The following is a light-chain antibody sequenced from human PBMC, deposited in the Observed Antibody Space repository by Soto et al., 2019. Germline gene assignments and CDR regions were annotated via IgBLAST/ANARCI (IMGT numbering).Light chain of an antibody. CDR1: QSVTSSF. J-gene: IGKJ2*01. V-gene: IGKV3-20*01. CDR3: QQYGSTPYT. Sequence: EIVLTQSPGTLSLSPGERAALSCRASQSVTSSFLAWYQQKPGQAPRLLIYGASIRATGIPDRFSGGGSGTAFTLTISRLEPEDFAVFYCQQYGSTPYTFGQGTKLEIK. CDR2: GAS.